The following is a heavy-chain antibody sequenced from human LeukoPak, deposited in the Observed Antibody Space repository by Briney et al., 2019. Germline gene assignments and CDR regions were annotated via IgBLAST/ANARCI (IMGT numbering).Heavy chain of an antibody. V-gene: IGHV3-11*01. CDR2: ISSSGSTI. CDR1: GFTFSDYY. D-gene: IGHD6-13*01. CDR3: ARDKAAAGNENWFDP. Sequence: TPGGSLRLSCAASGFTFSDYYMNWIRQAPGKGLEWVSYISSSGSTIYYADSVKGRFTISRDNAKNSLYLQMNSLRAEDTAVYYCARDKAAAGNENWFDPWGQGTLVTVSS. J-gene: IGHJ5*02.